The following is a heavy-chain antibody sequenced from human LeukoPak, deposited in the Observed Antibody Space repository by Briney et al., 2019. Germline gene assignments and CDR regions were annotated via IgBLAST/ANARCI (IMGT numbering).Heavy chain of an antibody. CDR2: IIPIFGTA. V-gene: IGHV1-69*05. CDR1: GGTFSSYA. CDR3: ARAIVVVPAAMGIDRRYAFDI. D-gene: IGHD2-2*01. Sequence: ASVKVSCKASGGTFSSYAISWVRQAPGQGLEWMGGIIPIFGTANYAQKFQGRVTITTDESTSTAYMELSSLRSEDTAVYYCARAIVVVPAAMGIDRRYAFDIWGQGTMVTVSS. J-gene: IGHJ3*02.